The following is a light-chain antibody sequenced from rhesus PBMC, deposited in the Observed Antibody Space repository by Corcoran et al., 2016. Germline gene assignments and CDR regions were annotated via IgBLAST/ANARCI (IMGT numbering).Light chain of an antibody. CDR3: LQGYSTPLT. V-gene: IGKV1-36*02. J-gene: IGKJ4*01. CDR2: AAS. CDR1: QGISDY. Sequence: DIQMTQSPSSLSASVGDRVPITCRASQGISDYLSWYQQKPGKAPKRLIYAASSLESGVPSRFSGSGAGKDFTLSISSLQPEDFAAYYCLQGYSTPLTFGGGTKVEIK.